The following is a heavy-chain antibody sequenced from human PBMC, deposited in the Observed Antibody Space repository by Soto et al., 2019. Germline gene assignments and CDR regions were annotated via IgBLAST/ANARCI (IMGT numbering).Heavy chain of an antibody. CDR2: IWYDGSNK. CDR1: GFTFSSYG. D-gene: IGHD6-6*01. J-gene: IGHJ3*02. CDR3: AVKDVESIAACAYAFDI. Sequence: QVQLVESGGGVVQPGRSLRLSCAASGFTFSSYGMHWVRQAPGKGLEWVAVIWYDGSNKYYADSVKGRFTISRDNSKNTGYLQMNSLRAEDTAVDYCAVKDVESIAACAYAFDIWGRGTMVTVSS. V-gene: IGHV3-33*01.